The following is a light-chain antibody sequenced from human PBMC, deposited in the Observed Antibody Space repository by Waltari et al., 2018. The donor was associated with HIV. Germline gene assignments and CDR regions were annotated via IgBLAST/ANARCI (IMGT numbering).Light chain of an antibody. Sequence: QSALTQPHPASGSPGQSVPISCTGTSSDTGGYNYVTWYRQFPGKAPSVIIHDVNKRPSGVPDRFSGSKSGNTASLTISGLQTDDEADYYCCSYAGNSDVVFGGGTTLTVL. V-gene: IGLV2-11*01. CDR2: DVN. CDR3: CSYAGNSDVV. CDR1: SSDTGGYNY. J-gene: IGLJ2*01.